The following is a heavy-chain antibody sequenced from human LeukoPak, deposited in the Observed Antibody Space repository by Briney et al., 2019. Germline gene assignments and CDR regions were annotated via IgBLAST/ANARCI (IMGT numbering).Heavy chain of an antibody. CDR3: ASKSSGSYGLAFDI. J-gene: IGHJ3*02. CDR1: GGSISPYY. V-gene: IGHV4-59*08. D-gene: IGHD1-26*01. CDR2: IHYSGTT. Sequence: SETLSLTCTVSGGSISPYYWSWIRQPPGKGLEWIGYIHYSGTTYYNPSLKSRVTISVDTSKNQFSLKLSSVTAADTAVYYCASKSSGSYGLAFDIWGQGTMVTVSS.